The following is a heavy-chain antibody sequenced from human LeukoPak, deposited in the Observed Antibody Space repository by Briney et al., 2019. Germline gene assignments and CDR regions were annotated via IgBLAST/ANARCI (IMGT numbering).Heavy chain of an antibody. D-gene: IGHD2-15*01. CDR1: GGSFSGYY. J-gene: IGHJ6*03. CDR2: INHSGST. CDR3: ARLVRDIVVVVASDYYMDV. Sequence: SETLSLTCAVYGGSFSGYYWSWIRQPPGKGLEWIGEINHSGSTNYNPSLKSRVTISVDTSKNQFSLKLSSVTAADTAVYYCARLVRDIVVVVASDYYMDVWGKGTTVTISS. V-gene: IGHV4-34*01.